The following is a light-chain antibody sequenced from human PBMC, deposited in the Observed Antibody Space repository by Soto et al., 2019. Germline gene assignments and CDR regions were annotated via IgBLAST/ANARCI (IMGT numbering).Light chain of an antibody. CDR1: QVISTG. Sequence: DIQLTQSPSFLSASVGDRVTITCRASQVISTGLAWYQQKSGKAPKLLIHTASTLQSGVPSRFSGSGSGTEFTVSINSLQPEDFGTYYGQQRKNYPITFGQGGRL. J-gene: IGKJ5*01. CDR2: TAS. CDR3: QQRKNYPIT. V-gene: IGKV1-9*01.